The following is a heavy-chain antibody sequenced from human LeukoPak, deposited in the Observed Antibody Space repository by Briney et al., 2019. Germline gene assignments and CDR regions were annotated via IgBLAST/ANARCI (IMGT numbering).Heavy chain of an antibody. Sequence: ASVKVSCKASGGTFSSYAISWVRQAPGQGLEWMGGIIPIFGTANYAQKFQGRVTITADESTSTAYMELSSLRSGDTAVYYCARDLGYYDSSGYYQTVYYGMDVWGQGTTVTVSS. J-gene: IGHJ6*02. CDR3: ARDLGYYDSSGYYQTVYYGMDV. CDR1: GGTFSSYA. V-gene: IGHV1-69*13. D-gene: IGHD3-22*01. CDR2: IIPIFGTA.